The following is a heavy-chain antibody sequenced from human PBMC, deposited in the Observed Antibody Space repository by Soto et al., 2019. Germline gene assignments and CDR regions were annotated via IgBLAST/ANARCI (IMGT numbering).Heavy chain of an antibody. V-gene: IGHV3-30*18. Sequence: QVQLVESGGGVVQPGRSLRLSCAASGFTLSSYGMHWVRQAPGKGLEWVAVRSYDGSNKYYADSVKGRFTISRDNSKNTLYLQMNSLRAEDTAVYYCAKMETYYYYDSSGYFNDAFDIWGQGTMVTVSS. CDR1: GFTLSSYG. D-gene: IGHD3-22*01. CDR2: RSYDGSNK. J-gene: IGHJ3*02. CDR3: AKMETYYYYDSSGYFNDAFDI.